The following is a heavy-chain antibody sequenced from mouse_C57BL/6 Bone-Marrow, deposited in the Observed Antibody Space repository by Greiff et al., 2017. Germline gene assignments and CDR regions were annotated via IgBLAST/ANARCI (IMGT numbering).Heavy chain of an antibody. Sequence: QVQLQQPGAELVMPGASVKLSCKASGYTFTSYWMHWVKQRPGQGLEWIGEIDPSDSYTNYNQKFKGKSTLTVDKSSSTAYMQLSSLTYEDSAVYYCASNYWFAYWGQGTLVTVSA. J-gene: IGHJ3*01. CDR1: GYTFTSYW. D-gene: IGHD1-3*01. CDR2: IDPSDSYT. CDR3: ASNYWFAY. V-gene: IGHV1-69*01.